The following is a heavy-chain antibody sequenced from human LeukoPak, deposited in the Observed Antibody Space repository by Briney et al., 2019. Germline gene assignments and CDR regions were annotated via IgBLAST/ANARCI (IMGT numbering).Heavy chain of an antibody. CDR2: ISFSSSTI. CDR3: ARDTHYYGSGSPAFDI. Sequence: GGSLRLSCAASGFTFSTYSMNWVRQAPGKGLEWVSYISFSSSTIHYADSVKSRFTISRDNDKKSLYLEMNSLRVEDTAVYYCARDTHYYGSGSPAFDIWGQGTMATVSS. CDR1: GFTFSTYS. V-gene: IGHV3-48*01. D-gene: IGHD3-10*01. J-gene: IGHJ3*02.